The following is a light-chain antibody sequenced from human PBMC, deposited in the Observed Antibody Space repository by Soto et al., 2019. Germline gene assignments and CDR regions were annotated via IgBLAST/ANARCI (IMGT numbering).Light chain of an antibody. J-gene: IGKJ1*01. CDR1: QRISDH. CDR3: QQYNNWPRT. V-gene: IGKV3-15*01. CDR2: DAS. Sequence: EIVMTQSPATLSVSPGERATLSCRASQRISDHLAWYQQNPGQAPRLLIYDASTRATGIPARFSGSGSATEFTLTISSLQSEDFAVYYCQQYNNWPRTFGQGTKVEIK.